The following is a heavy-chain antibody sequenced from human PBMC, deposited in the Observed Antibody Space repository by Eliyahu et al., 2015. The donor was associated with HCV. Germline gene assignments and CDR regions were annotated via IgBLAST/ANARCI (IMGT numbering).Heavy chain of an antibody. Sequence: QVQLVQSGAEVKKPGASVKVSCKASGYTFTGYYMHWVRQAPGQGLEWXGWINPNSGGTNYAQKFQGWVTMTRDTSISTAYMELSRLRSDDTAVYYCARGNKGIAVAGYYDYWGQGTLVTVSS. CDR3: ARGNKGIAVAGYYDY. CDR1: GYTFTGYY. V-gene: IGHV1-2*04. CDR2: INPNSGGT. D-gene: IGHD6-19*01. J-gene: IGHJ4*02.